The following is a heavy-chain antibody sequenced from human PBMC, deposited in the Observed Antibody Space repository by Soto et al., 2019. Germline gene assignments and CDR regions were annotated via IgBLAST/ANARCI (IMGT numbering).Heavy chain of an antibody. D-gene: IGHD6-13*01. CDR3: AKPGSSWYRNPYNWFDP. V-gene: IGHV3-23*01. J-gene: IGHJ5*02. CDR1: GFTFSSYA. Sequence: GGSLRLSCAAFGFTFSSYAMSWVRQAPGKGLEWVSAISGSGGSTYYADSVKGRFTISRDNSKNTLYLQMNSLRAEDTAVYYCAKPGSSWYRNPYNWFDPWGQGTLVTVSS. CDR2: ISGSGGST.